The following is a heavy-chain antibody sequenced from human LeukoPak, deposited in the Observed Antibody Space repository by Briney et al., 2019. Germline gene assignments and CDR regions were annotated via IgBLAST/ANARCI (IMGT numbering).Heavy chain of an antibody. J-gene: IGHJ3*02. V-gene: IGHV4-4*07. D-gene: IGHD2-2*01. CDR1: GGSISSYY. CDR2: IYTSGST. CDR3: AREAHCSSTSCHSLVGAFDI. Sequence: SETLSLTCTVSGGSISSYYWSWTRQPAGKGLEWIGRIYTSGSTNYNPSLKSRVTMSVDTSKNQFSLKLSSVTAADTAVYYCAREAHCSSTSCHSLVGAFDIWGQGTMVTVSS.